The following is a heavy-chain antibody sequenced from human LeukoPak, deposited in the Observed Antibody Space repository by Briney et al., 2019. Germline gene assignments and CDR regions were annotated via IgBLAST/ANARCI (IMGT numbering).Heavy chain of an antibody. J-gene: IGHJ4*02. Sequence: ASVKVSCKASGYTFTSYYMHWVRQASGQGLEWMGIINPSGGSTSYAQKFQGRVTMTRDTSTSTVYMELSSLRSEDTAVYYCAAYYYDSSGYNAFDYWGQGTLVTVSS. CDR2: INPSGGST. CDR1: GYTFTSYY. D-gene: IGHD3-22*01. V-gene: IGHV1-46*01. CDR3: AAYYYDSSGYNAFDY.